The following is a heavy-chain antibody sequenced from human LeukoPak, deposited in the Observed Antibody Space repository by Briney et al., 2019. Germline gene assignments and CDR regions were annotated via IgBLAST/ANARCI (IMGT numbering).Heavy chain of an antibody. CDR2: IKKDGSET. CDR3: ATYWRYFDWLLLDT. Sequence: PGGSLRLSCEASGRTFGGYWMTWVCQAPRKGPECVSNIKKDGSETHYVDSVKGRFTIFRDNAKSSLSLQMNSLRVEDTAMYYCATYWRYFDWLLLDTWGLGTMVTVSS. J-gene: IGHJ3*02. V-gene: IGHV3-7*05. D-gene: IGHD3-9*01. CDR1: GRTFGGYW.